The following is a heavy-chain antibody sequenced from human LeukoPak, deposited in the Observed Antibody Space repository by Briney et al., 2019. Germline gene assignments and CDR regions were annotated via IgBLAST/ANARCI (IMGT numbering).Heavy chain of an antibody. D-gene: IGHD3-10*02. V-gene: IGHV3-21*01. CDR2: ISTSSSYI. Sequence: GGSLRLSCAASGLTFSSYSMNWVRQAPGKGLEWVSAISTSSSYIDYADSVKGRFTISRDNAKNSLYLQMNSLRAEDTAVYYCAELGITMIGGVWGKGTTVTISS. J-gene: IGHJ6*04. CDR1: GLTFSSYS. CDR3: AELGITMIGGV.